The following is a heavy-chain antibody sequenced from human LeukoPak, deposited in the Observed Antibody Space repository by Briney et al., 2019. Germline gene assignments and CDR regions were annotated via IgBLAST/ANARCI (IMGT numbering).Heavy chain of an antibody. CDR1: GYTFTSYG. J-gene: IGHJ5*02. D-gene: IGHD1-7*01. CDR3: ARRDNWNYEGGWFDP. Sequence: GASVKVSCKASGYTFTSYGISWVRQAPGQGLEYMGGIIPIFGTANYAQKFQGRVTITADKSTSTAYMELSSLSSEDTAVYYCARRDNWNYEGGWFDPWGQGTLVTVSS. V-gene: IGHV1-69*06. CDR2: IIPIFGTA.